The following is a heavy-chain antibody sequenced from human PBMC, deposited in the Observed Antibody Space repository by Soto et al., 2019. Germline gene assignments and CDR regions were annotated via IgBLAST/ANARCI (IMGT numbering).Heavy chain of an antibody. D-gene: IGHD2-21*02. CDR3: ARDASGGDGPLDY. Sequence: GGSLRLSCAASGFTFSKYYMSWVRQAPGKGLEWVAVIWYDGSNKYYADSVKGRFTISRDNSKNTLYLQMNSLRAEDTAVYYCARDASGGDGPLDYWGQGTLVTVSS. J-gene: IGHJ4*02. CDR1: GFTFSKYY. CDR2: IWYDGSNK. V-gene: IGHV3-33*08.